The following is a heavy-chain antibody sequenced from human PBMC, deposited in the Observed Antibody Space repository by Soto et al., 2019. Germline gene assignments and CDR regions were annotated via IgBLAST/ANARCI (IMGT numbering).Heavy chain of an antibody. J-gene: IGHJ6*02. D-gene: IGHD6-6*01. CDR1: GDSVSSNSVA. V-gene: IGHV6-1*01. Sequence: SQTLSLTCAISGDSVSSNSVAWNWIRQSPSRGLEWLGRTFYRSKWYNDYAVSVKSRITISPDTSKNQFSLQLNSVTPEDTAVYYCARDIEYSSSGYYYYYGMDVWGQGTTVTVSS. CDR3: ARDIEYSSSGYYYYYGMDV. CDR2: TFYRSKWYN.